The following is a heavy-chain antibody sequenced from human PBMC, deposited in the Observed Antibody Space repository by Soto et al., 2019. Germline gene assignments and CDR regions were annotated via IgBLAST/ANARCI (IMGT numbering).Heavy chain of an antibody. CDR2: VSWISGTV. CDR3: AKGFCSSAKCYTYSYMDV. V-gene: IGHV3-9*01. CDR1: GFSFDEYA. J-gene: IGHJ6*03. Sequence: EVQLVESGGTLVQPGRSLRLSCAASGFSFDEYAMHWVRQVPGKGLEWVSGVSWISGTVGYGDSVKGRFTISRDNDKNSLYLQMNSLRAEDTAMYYCAKGFCSSAKCYTYSYMDVWGKGTAVTVSS. D-gene: IGHD2-2*01.